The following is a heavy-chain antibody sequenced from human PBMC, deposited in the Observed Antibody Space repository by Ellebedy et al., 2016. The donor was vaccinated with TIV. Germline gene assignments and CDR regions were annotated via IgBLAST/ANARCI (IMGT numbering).Heavy chain of an antibody. CDR3: GTVATKFDY. Sequence: PGGSLRLSCAASGFTFSSYPMNWVRQAPGKGLEWVSAISDTGGSTYYADSVRGRFTISRDNSKNTQYLQMNSLRAEDTAVYFCGTVATKFDYWGQGTLVTVSS. CDR2: ISDTGGST. J-gene: IGHJ4*02. D-gene: IGHD5-24*01. V-gene: IGHV3-23*01. CDR1: GFTFSSYP.